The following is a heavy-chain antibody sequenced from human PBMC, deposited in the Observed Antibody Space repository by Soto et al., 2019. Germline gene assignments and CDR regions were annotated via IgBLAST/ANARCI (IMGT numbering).Heavy chain of an antibody. J-gene: IGHJ4*02. V-gene: IGHV1-8*01. CDR1: GYTFTSYD. D-gene: IGHD2-15*01. CDR3: ARPHCSGGSCYRPTQYYFDY. Sequence: ASVKVSCKASGYTFTSYDINWVRQATGQGLEWMGWMNPNSGNTGYAQKFQGRVTMTRNTSISTAYMELSSLRSEDTAVYYCARPHCSGGSCYRPTQYYFDYWGQGTLVTVSS. CDR2: MNPNSGNT.